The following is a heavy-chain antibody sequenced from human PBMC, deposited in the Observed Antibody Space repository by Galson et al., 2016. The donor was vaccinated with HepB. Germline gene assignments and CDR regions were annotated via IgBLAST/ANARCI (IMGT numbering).Heavy chain of an antibody. CDR3: ARRTYYYMRFDS. V-gene: IGHV4-4*02. J-gene: IGHJ5*01. D-gene: IGHD3-22*01. CDR2: IFHSGNT. Sequence: SETLSLTCVVSGGSISSTYYWSWVRQTPGKGLEWIADIFHSGNTNLNPSLESRVTISVDMAKNQFSLRLTTVTAADTALYYCARRTYYYMRFDSWGQGTLVTVSS. CDR1: GGSISSTYY.